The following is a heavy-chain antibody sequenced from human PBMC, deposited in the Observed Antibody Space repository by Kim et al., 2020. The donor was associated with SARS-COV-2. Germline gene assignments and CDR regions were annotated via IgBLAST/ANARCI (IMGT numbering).Heavy chain of an antibody. CDR2: IYHSGST. CDR1: GGSISSSNW. J-gene: IGHJ5*02. V-gene: IGHV4-4*02. CDR3: ASGRGYYYDSSAENPRP. Sequence: SETLSLTCAVSGGSISSSNWWSWVRQPPGKGLEWIGEIYHSGSTNYNPSLKSRVTISVDKSKNQFSLNLGSVTAADTAVYYCASGRGYYYDSSAENPRPWGQGTLVTVSS. D-gene: IGHD3-22*01.